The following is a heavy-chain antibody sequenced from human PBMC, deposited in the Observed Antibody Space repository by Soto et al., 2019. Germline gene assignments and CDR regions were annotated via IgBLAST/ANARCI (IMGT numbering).Heavy chain of an antibody. Sequence: QVQLVQSGAEGKEPGSSVKVSCKASGGGNLRESRTTWVRRAPGQGLEWMGGIIPKLGSANYAQKFQGRVTITADESTNSVYMELRSLRSDDTAVYYCAQGGEGYNFGAVYWGQGTPVTVSS. V-gene: IGHV1-69*01. CDR2: IIPKLGSA. J-gene: IGHJ4*02. D-gene: IGHD5-12*01. CDR1: GGGNLRESR. CDR3: AQGGEGYNFGAVY.